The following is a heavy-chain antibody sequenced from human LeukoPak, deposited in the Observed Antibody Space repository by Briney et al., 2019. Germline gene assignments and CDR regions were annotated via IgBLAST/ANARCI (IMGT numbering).Heavy chain of an antibody. CDR1: GFTFSSYS. Sequence: GGSLRLSCAAAGFTFSSYSMNWVRQAPGKGLEWVSYISNSAIYYADSLKGRFTISRDNAKNSLYLQMNSLRDEDTAVYYCASGIGVGDSFDIWGQGTMVTVSS. V-gene: IGHV3-48*02. CDR3: ASGIGVGDSFDI. D-gene: IGHD3-3*01. CDR2: ISNSAI. J-gene: IGHJ3*02.